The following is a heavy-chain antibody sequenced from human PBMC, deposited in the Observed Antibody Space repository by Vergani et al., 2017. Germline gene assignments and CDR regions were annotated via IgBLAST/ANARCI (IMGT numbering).Heavy chain of an antibody. D-gene: IGHD6-19*01. CDR3: ARDLRFSSGWRGFDP. CDR2: INSDGSST. J-gene: IGHJ5*02. CDR1: GFTFSSYW. V-gene: IGHV3-74*01. Sequence: EVQLVESGGGLVQPGGSLRLSCAASGFTFSSYWMHWVRQAPGKGLVWVSRINSDGSSTSYADSVKGRFTISRDNAKNTLYLQMNSLRAEDTAVYYCARDLRFSSGWRGFDPWGQGTLVTVSS.